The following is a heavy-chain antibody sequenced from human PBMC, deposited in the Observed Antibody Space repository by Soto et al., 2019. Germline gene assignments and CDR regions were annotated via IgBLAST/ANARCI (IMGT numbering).Heavy chain of an antibody. Sequence: GGSLRLSCAAAGLTFKSYSMNWVRQAPGRGLEWVSSITSDSKYIYYRDSAKGRFTISRDNANNSLYLQTNNLRVEDSGVYYCATGDCSSNTCSLIDYSYAMDVWGQGATVTVSS. CDR3: ATGDCSSNTCSLIDYSYAMDV. CDR1: GLTFKSYS. D-gene: IGHD2-2*01. J-gene: IGHJ6*02. V-gene: IGHV3-21*01. CDR2: ITSDSKYI.